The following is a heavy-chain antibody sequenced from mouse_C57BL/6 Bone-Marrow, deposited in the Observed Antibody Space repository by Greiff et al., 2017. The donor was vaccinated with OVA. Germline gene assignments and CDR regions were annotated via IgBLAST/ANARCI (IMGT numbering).Heavy chain of an antibody. D-gene: IGHD1-1*01. Sequence: EVMLVESEGGLVQPGSSMKLSCTASGFTFSDYYMAWVRQVPEKGLEWVANINYDGSSTYYLDSLKSRFIISRDNAKNILYLQMSSLKSEDTATYYCARGGITTVVADYWGQGTTLTVSS. CDR3: ARGGITTVVADY. CDR2: INYDGSST. J-gene: IGHJ2*01. V-gene: IGHV5-16*01. CDR1: GFTFSDYY.